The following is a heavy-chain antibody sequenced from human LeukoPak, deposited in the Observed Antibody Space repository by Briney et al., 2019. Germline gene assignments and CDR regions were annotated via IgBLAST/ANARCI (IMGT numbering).Heavy chain of an antibody. D-gene: IGHD4-17*01. Sequence: GGSLRLSCAASGFAFSYYSMNWVRQAPGKGLEWVSSISSTSGYIHYADSVKGRFTISRDNAKNSLSLQMNSLRAADTAVYYCARTYGDYRGQIDFWGQGTLVTVSS. CDR1: GFAFSYYS. J-gene: IGHJ4*02. CDR2: ISSTSGYI. CDR3: ARTYGDYRGQIDF. V-gene: IGHV3-21*01.